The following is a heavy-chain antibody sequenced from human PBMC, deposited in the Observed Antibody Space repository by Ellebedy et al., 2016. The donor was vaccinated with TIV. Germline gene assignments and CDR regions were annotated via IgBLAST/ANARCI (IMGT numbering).Heavy chain of an antibody. J-gene: IGHJ4*02. CDR2: IQTDGSEK. Sequence: GESLKISCAASGFTFSSYGMHWVRQAPGTGLEWVAHIQTDGSEKNYVESVKGRFTVSRDNAKNSLYLQMNSLRAEDTAVYYCARTTSFEYWGQGTLVTVSS. CDR1: GFTFSSYG. CDR3: ARTTSFEY. V-gene: IGHV3-7*03. D-gene: IGHD4-17*01.